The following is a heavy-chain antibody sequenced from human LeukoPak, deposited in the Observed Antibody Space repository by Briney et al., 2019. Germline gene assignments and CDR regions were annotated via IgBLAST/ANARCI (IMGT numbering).Heavy chain of an antibody. V-gene: IGHV4-61*02. CDR2: IYTSGST. D-gene: IGHD2-21*02. J-gene: IGHJ5*02. CDR1: GGSISSSSYY. CDR3: SRVYCGGDCYQFDP. Sequence: SQTLSLTCTVSGGSISSSSYYWNWIRQPAGKGLEWIGRIYTSGSTNYNPSLKSRVTISVDTPKNQFSLKLSSVTAADTAVYYCSRVYCGGDCYQFDPWGQGTLVTVSS.